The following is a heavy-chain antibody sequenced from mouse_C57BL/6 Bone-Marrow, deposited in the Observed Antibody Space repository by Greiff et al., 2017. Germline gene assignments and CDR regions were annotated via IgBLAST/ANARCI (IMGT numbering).Heavy chain of an antibody. V-gene: IGHV1-82*01. Sequence: QVQLKESGPELVKPGASVKISCKASGYAFSSSWMNWVKQRPGKGLEWIGRIYPGDGDTNYNGKFKGKATLTADKSSSTAYMQLSSLTSEDSAVYFCERTRLDDSNYGAWFACWGQGTLVTVS. D-gene: IGHD2-5*01. J-gene: IGHJ3*01. CDR3: ERTRLDDSNYGAWFAC. CDR2: IYPGDGDT. CDR1: GYAFSSSW.